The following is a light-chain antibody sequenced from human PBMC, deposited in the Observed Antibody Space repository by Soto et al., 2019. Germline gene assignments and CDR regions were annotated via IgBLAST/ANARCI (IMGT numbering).Light chain of an antibody. Sequence: IVLTQSPGTLSLSPGERATLSCRASQSVSNNYLAWYQQKPGQAPRLLIYGASNRATGIPDRFSGSGSGTEFTLTISSLQSEDFAVYYCQQYNNWPTFGQGTKVDIK. CDR2: GAS. CDR1: QSVSNN. J-gene: IGKJ1*01. CDR3: QQYNNWPT. V-gene: IGKV3D-15*01.